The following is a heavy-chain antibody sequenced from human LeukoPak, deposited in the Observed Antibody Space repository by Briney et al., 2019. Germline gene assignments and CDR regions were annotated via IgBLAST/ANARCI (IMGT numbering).Heavy chain of an antibody. Sequence: ASVKVSCKASGYTFTSYGISWVRQAPGQGLEWMGWISAYNGNTNYAQKLQGRVTMTTGTSTSTAYMELRSLRSDDTAVYYCARSSLPSGYSSGWYQSGWFDPWGQGTLVTVSS. CDR2: ISAYNGNT. J-gene: IGHJ5*02. CDR1: GYTFTSYG. CDR3: ARSSLPSGYSSGWYQSGWFDP. V-gene: IGHV1-18*01. D-gene: IGHD6-19*01.